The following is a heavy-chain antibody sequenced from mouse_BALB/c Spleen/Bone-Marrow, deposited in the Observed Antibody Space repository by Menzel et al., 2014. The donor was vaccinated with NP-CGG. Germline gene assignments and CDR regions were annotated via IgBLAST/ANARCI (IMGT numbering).Heavy chain of an antibody. CDR1: GFDFSGFW. Sequence: EVQLVESGGGLVQPGGSLKLSCAASGFDFSGFWMGWVRQAPGKGLEWIGEINPDSSTINYTPSLKDGFIISRDNTKNTLYLQMSKVRSEDTALYYCARLGYYGGFAYWGQGTLVTVSA. J-gene: IGHJ3*01. CDR3: ARLGYYGGFAY. CDR2: INPDSSTI. V-gene: IGHV4-1*02. D-gene: IGHD2-3*01.